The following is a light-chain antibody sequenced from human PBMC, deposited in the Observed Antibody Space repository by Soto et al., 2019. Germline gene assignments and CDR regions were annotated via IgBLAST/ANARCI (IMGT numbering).Light chain of an antibody. Sequence: DIQMTQSPSTLSASVGDRVTITSRASQSFSGTLAWYQQKPGKAPKLLIYDASSLERAVPSRFSGSGSGTEFTLTISSLQPDDFATYYCQQYDTYSRTFGQGTKVDIK. J-gene: IGKJ1*01. CDR3: QQYDTYSRT. V-gene: IGKV1-5*01. CDR1: QSFSGT. CDR2: DAS.